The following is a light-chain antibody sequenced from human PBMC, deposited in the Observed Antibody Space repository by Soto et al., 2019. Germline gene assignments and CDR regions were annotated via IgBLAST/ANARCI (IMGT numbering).Light chain of an antibody. CDR2: GAS. Sequence: EIVMTQSPATLSVSPGERAIVSCRASQSIRDNLAWYQQTPGRAPRLLIYGASIRATGVPARFSGSGSGTEFTLTISGLQSEDFAVYYCKQYDYWPPYTFGQGTKVEIK. J-gene: IGKJ2*01. CDR3: KQYDYWPPYT. V-gene: IGKV3-15*01. CDR1: QSIRDN.